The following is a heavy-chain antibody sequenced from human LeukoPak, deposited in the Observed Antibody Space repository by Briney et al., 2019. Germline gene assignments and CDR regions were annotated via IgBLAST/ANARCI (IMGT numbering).Heavy chain of an antibody. CDR3: TRDGSARSLAT. V-gene: IGHV4-59*01. CDR1: GGSIGSYY. Sequence: SETLSLTCTVSGGSIGSYYWSWIRQPPGKGLEWLGCFYQSENTNYSPSLKSRVTISVDTSNNQVFLRLTSVTAADTAIYYCTRDGSARSLATWGQGTLVTVSS. J-gene: IGHJ5*02. CDR2: FYQSENT. D-gene: IGHD6-25*01.